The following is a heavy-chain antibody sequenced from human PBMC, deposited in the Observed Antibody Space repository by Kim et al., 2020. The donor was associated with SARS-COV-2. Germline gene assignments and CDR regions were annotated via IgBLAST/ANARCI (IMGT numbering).Heavy chain of an antibody. V-gene: IGHV1-18*04. D-gene: IGHD6-19*01. CDR1: GYTFTSYG. Sequence: ASVKVSCKASGYTFTSYGVTWVRQAPGQGLEWMGWISAYNGNTNYAQKLQGRVTMTTDTSTSTAYMELRSLRSDDTAVYYCARDSEAVAGTGAFDIWGQGTMVTVSS. CDR3: ARDSEAVAGTGAFDI. J-gene: IGHJ3*02. CDR2: ISAYNGNT.